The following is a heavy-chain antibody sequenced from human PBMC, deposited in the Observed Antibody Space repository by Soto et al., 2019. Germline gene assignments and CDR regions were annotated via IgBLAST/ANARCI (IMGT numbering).Heavy chain of an antibody. CDR3: AHRQNSGRWLHLPYCDY. CDR2: IYWDDDK. CDR1: GFSLSTSGVG. J-gene: IGHJ4*02. Sequence: SGPTLVNPTQTLTLTCTFSGFSLSTSGVGVGWIRQPPGKALEWLALIYWDDDKRYSPSLKSRLTITKDTSKNQVVLTMTNMDPVDTATYYCAHRQNSGRWLHLPYCDYWGQGTLVTVSS. V-gene: IGHV2-5*02. D-gene: IGHD3-10*01.